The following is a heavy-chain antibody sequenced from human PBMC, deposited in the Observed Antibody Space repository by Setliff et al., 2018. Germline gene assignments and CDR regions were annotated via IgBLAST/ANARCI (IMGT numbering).Heavy chain of an antibody. CDR3: ARVGSKPQLGWFDP. CDR2: ISSSSSYI. CDR1: GFTFNSYS. J-gene: IGHJ5*02. Sequence: KAGGSLRLSCAASGFTFNSYSMNWVRQAPGKGLEWVSSISSSSSYIFYADSVKGRFTISRDNAKNSLYLQMNSLRVEDTALYYCARVGSKPQLGWFDPWGQGTLVTVSS. V-gene: IGHV3-21*01. D-gene: IGHD1-26*01.